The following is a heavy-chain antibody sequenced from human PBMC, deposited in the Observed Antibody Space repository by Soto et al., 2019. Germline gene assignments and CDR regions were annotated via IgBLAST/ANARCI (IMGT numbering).Heavy chain of an antibody. CDR3: ASYEYGNSLYGVDV. V-gene: IGHV4-34*02. Sequence: QVHLQQRGAGLLKPSETLSLNCIVSGESFSGYYWSWIRQTPGMGREWIGEVDHRGSTTYTPYLKNRAYIFIDSSKNVFTLELTSVTSADTALYFCASYEYGNSLYGVDVWGQGTRVTVSS. D-gene: IGHD1-7*01. J-gene: IGHJ6*02. CDR1: GESFSGYY. CDR2: VDHRGST.